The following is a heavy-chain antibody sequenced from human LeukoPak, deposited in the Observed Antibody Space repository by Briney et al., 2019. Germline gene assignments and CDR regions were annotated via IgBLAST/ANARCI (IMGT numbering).Heavy chain of an antibody. J-gene: IGHJ4*02. D-gene: IGHD3-22*01. CDR1: GFPFSNHA. CDR2: ISGSGGST. V-gene: IGHV3-23*01. CDR3: ATFTYYYDSSGYPFDY. Sequence: PGGSLRLSCEASGFPFSNHAMSWVRQAPGRGVEWVSAISGSGGSTYYADSVKRRFTISRDNSKNTLYLQMNSLRAEDTAVYYCATFTYYYDSSGYPFDYWGQGTLVTVSS.